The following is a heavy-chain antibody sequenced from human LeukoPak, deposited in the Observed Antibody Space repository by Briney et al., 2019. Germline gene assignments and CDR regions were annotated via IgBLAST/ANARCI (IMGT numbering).Heavy chain of an antibody. J-gene: IGHJ4*02. V-gene: IGHV3-23*01. CDR1: GFTFNNYA. Sequence: QSGGSLRLSCAASGFTFNNYAMSWVRQAPGKGLEWVSAVSGRDDSTYYADSVKGRFTISRDNSKNTLYLQMNSLRAEDTAVYYCAKWGDYDILTGYYDSDYWGQGTLVTVSS. D-gene: IGHD3-9*01. CDR2: VSGRDDST. CDR3: AKWGDYDILTGYYDSDY.